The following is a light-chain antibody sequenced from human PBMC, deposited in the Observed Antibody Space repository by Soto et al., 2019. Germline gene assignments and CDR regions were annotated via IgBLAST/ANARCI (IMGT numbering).Light chain of an antibody. J-gene: IGLJ2*01. CDR3: SSYTSSSPVV. V-gene: IGLV2-14*01. Sequence: QSALTQPASVSGSPGQSITISCTGTSSDVGGYNYVSWYQQHPGKAPKLMIYEVSNRPSGVSNRFSGSKSGNTASLTISGLQAEDEADYYCSSYTSSSPVVFGGATKLTV. CDR2: EVS. CDR1: SSDVGGYNY.